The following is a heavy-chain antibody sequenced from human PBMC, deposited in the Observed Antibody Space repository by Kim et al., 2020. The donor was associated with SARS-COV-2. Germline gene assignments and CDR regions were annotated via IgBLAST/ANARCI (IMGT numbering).Heavy chain of an antibody. Sequence: SGPTLVNPTQTLTLTCTFSGFSLSTSGMCVSWIRQPPGKALEWLARIDWDDDKYYSTSLKTRLTISKDTSKNQVVLTMTNMDPVDTATYYCARTALRGYSYGYLHYYYGMDVWGQGTTVTVSS. CDR2: IDWDDDK. D-gene: IGHD5-18*01. CDR3: ARTALRGYSYGYLHYYYGMDV. J-gene: IGHJ6*02. V-gene: IGHV2-70*11. CDR1: GFSLSTSGMC.